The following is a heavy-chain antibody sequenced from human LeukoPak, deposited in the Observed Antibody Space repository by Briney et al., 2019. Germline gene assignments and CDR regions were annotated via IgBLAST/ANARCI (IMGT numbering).Heavy chain of an antibody. CDR2: ISSISNYI. CDR3: ASDQSIGTDLRYFFDY. Sequence: PGGSLRLSCAASRFTLSSYWMHWVRQAPGKGLEWVSYISSISNYIQYADSVKGRFTISRDNAKNSLYLQMNSLRDEDTAVYYCASDQSIGTDLRYFFDYWGQGTLVTVSS. V-gene: IGHV3-48*02. J-gene: IGHJ4*02. D-gene: IGHD3-9*01. CDR1: RFTLSSYW.